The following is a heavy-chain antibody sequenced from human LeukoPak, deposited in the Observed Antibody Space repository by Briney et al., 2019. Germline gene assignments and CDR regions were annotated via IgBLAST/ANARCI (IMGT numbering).Heavy chain of an antibody. V-gene: IGHV4-59*01. D-gene: IGHD2-21*02. Sequence: PFETLSLTCTVSGGSINSYFWSWIRQPPGKGLEWIGYIYYSGSTSYNPSLNSRVTISVDTSKNQFSLKLSSVTAADTAVYYCARASGWVTNPFDYWGQGILVTVSS. J-gene: IGHJ4*02. CDR2: IYYSGST. CDR3: ARASGWVTNPFDY. CDR1: GGSINSYF.